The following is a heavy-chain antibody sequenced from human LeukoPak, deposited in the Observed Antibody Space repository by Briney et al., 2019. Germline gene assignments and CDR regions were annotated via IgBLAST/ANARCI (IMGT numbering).Heavy chain of an antibody. V-gene: IGHV1-2*02. D-gene: IGHD4-17*01. J-gene: IGHJ4*02. Sequence: ASVKVSCKASGYTFTGYYMHWVRQAPGQGLEWMGWINPNSGGTNYAQKFQGRVTMTRDTSISTAYMELSRLRSDDTAVYYCARDRRTTVTTFYYWGQGAPVTVSS. CDR2: INPNSGGT. CDR3: ARDRRTTVTTFYY. CDR1: GYTFTGYY.